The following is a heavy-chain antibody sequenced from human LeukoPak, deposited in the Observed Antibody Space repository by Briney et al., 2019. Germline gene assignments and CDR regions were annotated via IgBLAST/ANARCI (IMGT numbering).Heavy chain of an antibody. D-gene: IGHD6-19*01. CDR1: GGTFSSYA. CDR2: ITPIFGTA. Sequence: SSVKVSCKASGGTFSSYAISWVRQAPGQGLEWMGRITPIFGTANYAQKFQGRVTITTDESTSTAYMELSSLRSEDTAVYYCARGDSSGWYMRWFDPWGQGTLVTVSS. V-gene: IGHV1-69*05. CDR3: ARGDSSGWYMRWFDP. J-gene: IGHJ5*02.